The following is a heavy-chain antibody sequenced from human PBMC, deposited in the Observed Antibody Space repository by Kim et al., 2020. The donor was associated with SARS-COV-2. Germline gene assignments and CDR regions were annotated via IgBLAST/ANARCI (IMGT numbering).Heavy chain of an antibody. Sequence: SETLSLTCTVSGGSISSGGYYWSWIRQHPGKGLEWIGYIYYSGSTYYNPSLKSRVTISVDTSKNQFSLKPSSVTAADTAVYYCARGRITIFGLVTEFDYWGQGTLVTVSS. CDR1: GGSISSGGYY. CDR3: ARGRITIFGLVTEFDY. V-gene: IGHV4-31*03. CDR2: IYYSGST. J-gene: IGHJ4*02. D-gene: IGHD3-3*01.